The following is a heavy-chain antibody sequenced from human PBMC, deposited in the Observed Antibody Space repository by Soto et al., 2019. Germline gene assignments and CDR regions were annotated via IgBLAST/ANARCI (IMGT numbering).Heavy chain of an antibody. CDR1: GFTFSSYS. CDR3: AKHLSNGSPDY. Sequence: PGGSLRLSCAASGFTFSSYSMNWVRQAPGKGLEWVSYISSSSSTIYYADTEKGRITISRDNSKNTLYLQMNSLRAEDTAVFYCAKHLSNGSPDYWGQGTLVTVSS. CDR2: ISSSSSTI. J-gene: IGHJ4*02. D-gene: IGHD2-15*01. V-gene: IGHV3-48*01.